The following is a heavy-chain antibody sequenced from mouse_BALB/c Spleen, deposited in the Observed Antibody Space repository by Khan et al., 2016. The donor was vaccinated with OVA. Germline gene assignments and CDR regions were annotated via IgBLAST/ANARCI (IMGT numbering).Heavy chain of an antibody. D-gene: IGHD4-1*01. CDR3: AREAASWDFSFPY. Sequence: VQLQQSGPELIKPGASVKMSCKASGYTFTNYVIHWVRQRPGQGLEWIGYINPSNDGTRYNEKFNGKATLTSDQSSSTAYLEFSSLTSEDSAVYYCAREAASWDFSFPYWGQGTLVTVAA. CDR2: INPSNDGT. J-gene: IGHJ3*01. CDR1: GYTFTNYV. V-gene: IGHV1S136*01.